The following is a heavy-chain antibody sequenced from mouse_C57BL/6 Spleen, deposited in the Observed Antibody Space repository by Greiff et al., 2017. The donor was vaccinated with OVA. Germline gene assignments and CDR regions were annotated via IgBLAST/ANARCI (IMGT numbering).Heavy chain of an antibody. CDR2: IYPRSGNT. Sequence: QVQLQQSGAELARPGASVKLSCKASGYTFTSYGISWVKQRTGQGLEWIGEIYPRSGNTYYNEKFKGKATLTADKSSSTAYMELRSLTSEDSAVEFCARWEFITTVVAHFDYWGQGTTLTVSS. J-gene: IGHJ2*01. D-gene: IGHD1-1*01. CDR1: GYTFTSYG. V-gene: IGHV1-81*01. CDR3: ARWEFITTVVAHFDY.